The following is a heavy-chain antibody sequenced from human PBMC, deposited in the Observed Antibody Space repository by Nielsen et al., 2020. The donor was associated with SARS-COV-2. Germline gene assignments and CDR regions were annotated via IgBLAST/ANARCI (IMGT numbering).Heavy chain of an antibody. CDR1: GDSVSSNSAA. J-gene: IGHJ6*03. CDR2: TYYRSKWYN. Sequence: SETLSLTCAISGDSVSSNSAAWNWIGQSPSRGLEWLGRTYYRSKWYNDYAVSVKSRITINPDTSKNQFSLHLNSVTPEDTAVYYCARARGAYGDYYYYYYTDVWGKGTTVTVSS. CDR3: ARARGAYGDYYYYYYTDV. D-gene: IGHD4-17*01. V-gene: IGHV6-1*01.